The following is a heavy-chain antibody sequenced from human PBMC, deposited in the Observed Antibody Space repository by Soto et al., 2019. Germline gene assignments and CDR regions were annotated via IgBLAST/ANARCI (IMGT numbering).Heavy chain of an antibody. J-gene: IGHJ5*02. CDR1: GGSFSGYY. Sequence: SETLSLTCAVYGGSFSGYYWSWIRQPPGKGLEWIGEINHSGSTNYNPSLKSRVTISVDTSKNQFCLKLSSVTAADTAGDYCESPLRGVYAKNGAGWFAPGGQETLVTVSS. CDR3: ESPLRGVYAKNGAGWFAP. V-gene: IGHV4-34*01. D-gene: IGHD2-8*01. CDR2: INHSGST.